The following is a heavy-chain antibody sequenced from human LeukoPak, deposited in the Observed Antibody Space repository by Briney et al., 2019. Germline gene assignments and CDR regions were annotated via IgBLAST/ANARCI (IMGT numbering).Heavy chain of an antibody. J-gene: IGHJ4*02. CDR3: TRDWRNMAFDH. CDR1: GFSFSVFW. V-gene: IGHV3-74*01. Sequence: GGSLRLSCEDSGFSFSVFWMHWVRQAPGKGLVWVSRTRSDGTTTDYADSVKGRFTISRDNVKNTLYLQMNSLRVEDSAVYYCTRDWRNMAFDHWGQGTQVTVSS. D-gene: IGHD3-3*01. CDR2: TRSDGTTT.